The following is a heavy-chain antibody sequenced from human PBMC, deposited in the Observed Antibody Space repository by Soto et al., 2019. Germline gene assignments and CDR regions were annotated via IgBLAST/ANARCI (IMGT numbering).Heavy chain of an antibody. CDR3: AHRVLRTVSGWVTTTAIYFDF. CDR1: GFSLTTSGVG. J-gene: IGHJ4*02. Sequence: QITLNESGPTVVRPTETLTLTCRFSGFSLTTSGVGVGWIRQSPGKAPAWLALIYWDDDKRYSASLKSRLTITKDTTKNQVVLTVSDVDPTDTATYYCAHRVLRTVSGWVTTTAIYFDFWGQGTPVAVSS. V-gene: IGHV2-5*02. D-gene: IGHD6-19*01. CDR2: IYWDDDK.